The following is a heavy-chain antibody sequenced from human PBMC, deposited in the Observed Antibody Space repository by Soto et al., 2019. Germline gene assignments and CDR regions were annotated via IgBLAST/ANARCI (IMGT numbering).Heavy chain of an antibody. D-gene: IGHD2-2*01. CDR1: GFTFSSYG. V-gene: IGHV3-33*01. CDR2: IWYDGSQK. CDR3: ARVAPSNYGMDV. J-gene: IGHJ6*02. Sequence: QMQLLESGGGVVQPGRSLRLSCGVSGFTFSSYGMHWVRQAPGKGLEWVAVIWYDGSQKYYADSVKGRFTISRDNSKNTLYLQMDSMRAEDTAVYYCARVAPSNYGMDVWGQGTTVTVSS.